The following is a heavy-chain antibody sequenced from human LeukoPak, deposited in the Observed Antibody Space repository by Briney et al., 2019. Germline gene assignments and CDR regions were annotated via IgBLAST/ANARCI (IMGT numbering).Heavy chain of an antibody. Sequence: ASVKVSCKASGYTFTSYYMHWVRQAPGQGLEWMGIINPSGGSTSYAQKFQGRVTITRDTSTSTVYMELSSLRSEDTAVYYCARDILIFSPGDAFDIWGQGTMVTVSS. CDR3: ARDILIFSPGDAFDI. CDR2: INPSGGST. V-gene: IGHV1-46*01. CDR1: GYTFTSYY. J-gene: IGHJ3*02. D-gene: IGHD2-8*01.